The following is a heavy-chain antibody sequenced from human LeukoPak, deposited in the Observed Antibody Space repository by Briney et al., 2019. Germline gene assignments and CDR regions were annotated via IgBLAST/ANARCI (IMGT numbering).Heavy chain of an antibody. J-gene: IGHJ4*02. V-gene: IGHV3-21*01. D-gene: IGHD3-10*01. Sequence: AGGSLRLSCAASGFIFSSYSMNWVRQAPGKGLEWVSSISSSSSYIYYADSVKGRFTISRDNAKNSLYLQMNSLRAEDTAVYYCARGGLVRGVIRYAFDYWGQGTLVTVSS. CDR3: ARGGLVRGVIRYAFDY. CDR2: ISSSSSYI. CDR1: GFIFSSYS.